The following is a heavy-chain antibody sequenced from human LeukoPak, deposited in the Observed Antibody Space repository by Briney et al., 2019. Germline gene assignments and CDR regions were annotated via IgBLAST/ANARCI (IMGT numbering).Heavy chain of an antibody. CDR2: INPNSGGT. J-gene: IGHJ3*02. CDR3: ARDLVGTWGYDAFDI. V-gene: IGHV1-2*02. D-gene: IGHD3-16*01. CDR1: GYTFTGYY. Sequence: ASVKVSCKASGYTFTGYYMHWVRQAPGQGLEWMGWINPNSGGTNYAQKFQGRVTMTRDTSISTAYMELSRLRSDDTAVYYCARDLVGTWGYDAFDIWGQGTMVTVSS.